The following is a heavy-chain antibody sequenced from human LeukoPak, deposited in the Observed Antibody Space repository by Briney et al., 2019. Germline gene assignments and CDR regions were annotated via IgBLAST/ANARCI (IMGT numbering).Heavy chain of an antibody. CDR1: GFTVSSNF. CDR2: FYSGGST. D-gene: IGHD4-17*01. CDR3: AKGETTVTTYFDY. Sequence: PGGSLRLSCAASGFTVSSNFMSWVRQAPGKGLEWVSVFYSGGSTYYTDSVKGRFTISRDNSKNTLYLQMNSLRAEDTAVYYCAKGETTVTTYFDYWGQGTLVTVSS. V-gene: IGHV3-53*01. J-gene: IGHJ4*02.